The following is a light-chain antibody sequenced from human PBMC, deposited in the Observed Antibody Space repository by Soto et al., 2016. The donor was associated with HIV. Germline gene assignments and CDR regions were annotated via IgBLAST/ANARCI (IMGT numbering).Light chain of an antibody. J-gene: IGKJ1*01. Sequence: DIQLTQSPSFLSASMGDRVTITCRASQDINNYLAWYQQKPGKAPKLLISLASTLQSGVPSRFSGSGSGTEFTLTVSSLQPDDFATYYCQQYYDNWTFGQGTKV. CDR1: QDINNY. CDR3: QQYYDNWT. CDR2: LAS. V-gene: IGKV1-9*01.